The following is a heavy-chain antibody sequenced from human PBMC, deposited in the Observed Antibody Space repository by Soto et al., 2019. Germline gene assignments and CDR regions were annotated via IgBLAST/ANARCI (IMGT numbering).Heavy chain of an antibody. J-gene: IGHJ5*02. V-gene: IGHV4-4*07. CDR2: IYTSGST. D-gene: IGHD6-13*01. CDR1: GGSISSYY. Sequence: QVQLQESGPGLVKPSETLSLTCTVSGGSISSYYWSWIRQPAGKGLGWIGRIYTSGSTNYNPSLKSRVTMSVDTSKNQFSLKRSSVTAADTAVYYCARDRSSSGAPVGWWFDPWGQGTLVTVSA. CDR3: ARDRSSSGAPVGWWFDP.